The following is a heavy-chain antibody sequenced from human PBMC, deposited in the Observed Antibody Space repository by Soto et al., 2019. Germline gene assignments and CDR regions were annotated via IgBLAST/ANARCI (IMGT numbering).Heavy chain of an antibody. Sequence: QVQLVQSGAEVKKPGASVKVSCKASGYTFTGYYMHWVRQAPGQGLEWMGWINPNSGGTNYAQKVQGGGPLTRDTAISTAYMGLSRLRSDDTAVYYCARDRDPLLYSRGPSAWFVWGQGTLVTVSS. CDR1: GYTFTGYY. J-gene: IGHJ4*02. CDR3: ARDRDPLLYSRGPSAWFV. D-gene: IGHD6-19*01. CDR2: INPNSGGT. V-gene: IGHV1-2*02.